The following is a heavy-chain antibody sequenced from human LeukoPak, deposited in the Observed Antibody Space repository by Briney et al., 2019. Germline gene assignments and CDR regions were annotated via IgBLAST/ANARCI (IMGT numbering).Heavy chain of an antibody. J-gene: IGHJ6*03. CDR2: MNPNSGNT. CDR3: ARAGVTTVTTYYYYYYMDV. V-gene: IGHV1-8*01. D-gene: IGHD4-11*01. CDR1: GYTFTSYD. Sequence: ASVKVSCKASGYTFTSYDINWVRQATGQRLEWMGWMNPNSGNTGYAQKFQGRVTMTRNTSISTAYMELSSLRSEDTAVYYCARAGVTTVTTYYYYYYMDVWGKGTTVTVSS.